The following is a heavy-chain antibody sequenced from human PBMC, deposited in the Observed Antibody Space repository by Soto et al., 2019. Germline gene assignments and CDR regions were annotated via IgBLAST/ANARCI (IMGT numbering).Heavy chain of an antibody. D-gene: IGHD3-9*01. CDR1: GGSISSYY. Sequence: SETLSLTCTVSGGSISSYYWSWIRQPPGKGLEWIGYIYYSGSTNYNPSLKSRVTISVDTSKNQFSLKLSSVTAADTAVYYCARVDRNYDILTGYSLRQIDYWGQGTLVTVSS. CDR3: ARVDRNYDILTGYSLRQIDY. CDR2: IYYSGST. V-gene: IGHV4-59*01. J-gene: IGHJ4*02.